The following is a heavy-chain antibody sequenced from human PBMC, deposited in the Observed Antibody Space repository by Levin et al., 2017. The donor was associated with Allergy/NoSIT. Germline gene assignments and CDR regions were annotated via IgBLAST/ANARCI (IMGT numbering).Heavy chain of an antibody. CDR3: ARDTPHDYGDSWYIDAFDI. CDR2: ISSSSSYI. CDR1: GFTFSSYS. Sequence: GGSLRLSCAASGFTFSSYSMNWVRQAPGKGLEWVSSISSSSSYIYYADSVKGRFTISRDNAKNSLYLQMNSLRAEDTAVYYCARDTPHDYGDSWYIDAFDIWGQGTMVTVSS. V-gene: IGHV3-21*01. D-gene: IGHD4-17*01. J-gene: IGHJ3*02.